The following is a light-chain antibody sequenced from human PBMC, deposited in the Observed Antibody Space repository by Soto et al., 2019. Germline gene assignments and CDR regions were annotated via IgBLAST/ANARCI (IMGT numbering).Light chain of an antibody. J-gene: IGLJ1*01. CDR3: NSYTTSSTYV. V-gene: IGLV2-14*01. CDR2: EVS. Sequence: QSVLTQPASVSGSPGQSITISCTGTSSDIGSYNRVSWYQQPPGTAPKLMIYEVSNRPSGVSNRFSGSKSGSTASLTISGLQAEDEADYFCNSYTTSSTYVFGTGTKVTVL. CDR1: SSDIGSYNR.